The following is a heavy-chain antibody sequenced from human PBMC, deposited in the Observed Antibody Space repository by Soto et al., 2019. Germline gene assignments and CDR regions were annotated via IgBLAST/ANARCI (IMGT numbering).Heavy chain of an antibody. D-gene: IGHD3-22*01. Sequence: GGSLRLSCAASGSTFSRYGMHWVRQAPGKGLEWVALIWNDGVRKVYVDSVKGRFTISRDNSKNTLDLQMNSLRAEDTAVYYCARDDDYEANAFDYWGPGTLVTVYS. CDR3: ARDDDYEANAFDY. V-gene: IGHV3-33*01. CDR2: IWNDGVRK. J-gene: IGHJ4*02. CDR1: GSTFSRYG.